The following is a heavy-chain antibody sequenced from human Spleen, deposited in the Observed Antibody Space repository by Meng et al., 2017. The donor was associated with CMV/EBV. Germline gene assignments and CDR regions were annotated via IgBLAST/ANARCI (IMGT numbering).Heavy chain of an antibody. CDR1: GFSFSNHY. CDR3: VRGSSRFCTSTSCYNLDY. D-gene: IGHD2-2*02. J-gene: IGHJ4*02. V-gene: IGHV3-7*01. CDR2: IKPDGSDK. Sequence: GESLKISCAASGFSFSNHYMAWVRQAPGKAPEWVADIKPDGSDKYYVDSVKGRFTISRDNAKNSLYLQMNSLRGEDTAVYYCVRGSSRFCTSTSCYNLDYWGQGALVTVSS.